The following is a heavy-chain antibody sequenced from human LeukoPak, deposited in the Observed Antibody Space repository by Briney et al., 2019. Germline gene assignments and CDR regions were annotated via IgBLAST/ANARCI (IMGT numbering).Heavy chain of an antibody. CDR3: AREGYCSSATCESDF. Sequence: GGSLRLSCAASGVTFSYYWMHWVRQAPGKGLEWVSSISSSSSYIYYADSVKGRFTISRDNAENSVFLQMISLRAEDTAIYYCAREGYCSSATCESDFWGQGTLVTVSS. CDR1: GVTFSYYW. CDR2: ISSSSSYI. D-gene: IGHD2-2*01. V-gene: IGHV3-21*01. J-gene: IGHJ4*02.